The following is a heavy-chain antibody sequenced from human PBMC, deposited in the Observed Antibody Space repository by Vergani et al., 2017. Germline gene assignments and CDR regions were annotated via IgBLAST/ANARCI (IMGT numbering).Heavy chain of an antibody. Sequence: QVRLVESGGGVVQPGKSLRLSCEASGFTYAYAMHWVRQAPGKGLEWVAVISHDCNSNYYIDSVKGRFIISRDNSKSTLYLQMNSLKADDTAVYYCARDWTLDYWGQGTLVIVSS. CDR1: GFTYAYA. J-gene: IGHJ4*02. V-gene: IGHV3-30*03. CDR3: ARDWTLDY. CDR2: ISHDCNSN. D-gene: IGHD3/OR15-3a*01.